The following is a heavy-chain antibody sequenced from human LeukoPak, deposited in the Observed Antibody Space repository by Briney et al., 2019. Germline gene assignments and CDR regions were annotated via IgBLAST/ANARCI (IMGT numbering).Heavy chain of an antibody. D-gene: IGHD5/OR15-5a*01. J-gene: IGHJ2*01. V-gene: IGHV3-33*06. Sequence: GGSLSLSCTASGFTFSDYGMHWVRQAPGKGLEWVTIIWYDGYNKYYADSVRGRFTISRDNSKNTLYLQMSSLRDEDTAVYYCVKAGSLYDDAPIHWYFDLWGRGTLVTVSS. CDR1: GFTFSDYG. CDR2: IWYDGYNK. CDR3: VKAGSLYDDAPIHWYFDL.